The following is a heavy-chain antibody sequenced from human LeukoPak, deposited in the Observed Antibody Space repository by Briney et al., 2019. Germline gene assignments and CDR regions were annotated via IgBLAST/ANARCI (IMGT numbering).Heavy chain of an antibody. V-gene: IGHV3-23*01. CDR2: ISGSGGRA. Sequence: PGGSLRLSCVASGFTFSSFAMSWVRQAPGQGLEWVSAISGSGGRAYTADSVKGRFTISRDNSKNTLYLEMNSLRAEDTAAYYCAKAYCGGDCYFDFFDYWGQGTLVTVSS. CDR3: AKAYCGGDCYFDFFDY. D-gene: IGHD2-21*02. CDR1: GFTFSSFA. J-gene: IGHJ4*02.